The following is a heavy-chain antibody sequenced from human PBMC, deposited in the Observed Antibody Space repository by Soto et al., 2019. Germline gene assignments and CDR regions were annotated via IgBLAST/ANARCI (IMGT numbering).Heavy chain of an antibody. CDR2: ISYDGSNK. D-gene: IGHD3-3*01. J-gene: IGHJ6*02. CDR3: AKDPNNDFWSGYAFDYYYGMDV. Sequence: GALRLSCAASGFTFSSYGMHWVRQAPGKGLEWVAVISYDGSNKYYADSVKGRFTISRDNSKNTLYLQMNSLRAEDTAVYYCAKDPNNDFWSGYAFDYYYGMDVWGQGTTVTVSS. CDR1: GFTFSSYG. V-gene: IGHV3-30*18.